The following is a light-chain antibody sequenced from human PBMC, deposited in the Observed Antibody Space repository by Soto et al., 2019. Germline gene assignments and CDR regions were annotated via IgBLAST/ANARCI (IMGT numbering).Light chain of an antibody. J-gene: IGLJ1*01. V-gene: IGLV3-25*03. CDR1: ALPKQY. Sequence: SYELTQSPSVSVSPGQTARITCSGDALPKQYAYWYQQKPGQAPVLVIYKDTGRPSGIPERFSGSSSGTTVTLTISGVQAEDEADYYCQSADSSGTYVFGGGTKVTVL. CDR2: KDT. CDR3: QSADSSGTYV.